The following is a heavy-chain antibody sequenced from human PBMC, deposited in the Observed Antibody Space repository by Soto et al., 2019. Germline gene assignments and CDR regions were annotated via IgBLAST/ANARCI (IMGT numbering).Heavy chain of an antibody. CDR3: ARDPGSSAFDI. CDR2: IKEDGGVK. J-gene: IGHJ3*02. CDR1: GFTFSTYW. Sequence: EVQLVESGGGVVQPGGSLRLSCAASGFTFSTYWMSWVRHAPGKGPEFVANIKEDGGVKNYVDSWRGRFTISRDNAKNSVYLQLNSLRSEDTAVYYCARDPGSSAFDIWGQGAVVTVSS. D-gene: IGHD2-2*01. V-gene: IGHV3-7*04.